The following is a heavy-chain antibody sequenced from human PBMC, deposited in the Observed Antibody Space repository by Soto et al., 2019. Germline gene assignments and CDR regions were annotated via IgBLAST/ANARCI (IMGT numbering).Heavy chain of an antibody. CDR3: AKRSSGAGAFNI. J-gene: IGHJ3*02. V-gene: IGHV3-23*01. CDR1: GFMFSSYA. CDR2: ISGSGNST. Sequence: GGSLSLSCAASGFMFSSYAMSWVRQAPGKGLEWVSAISGSGNSTYYADSVKGRLTISRDNSKNTLYLQMNSLRAEDTAVYYCAKRSSGAGAFNIWGQGTMVTVSS. D-gene: IGHD6-13*01.